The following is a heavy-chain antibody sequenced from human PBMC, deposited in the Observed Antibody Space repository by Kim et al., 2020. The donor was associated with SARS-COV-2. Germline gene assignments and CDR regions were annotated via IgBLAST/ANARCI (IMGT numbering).Heavy chain of an antibody. J-gene: IGHJ4*02. CDR2: IKPDGSEK. CDR1: GFTFSSSW. Sequence: GGSLRLSCADSGFTFSSSWMSWVRQAAGKGLEWVAKIKPDGSEKYYVDSVKGRFTISRDNAKNSLYLQMDSLRAEDTAVYYCARVVAGDWGQGTLVTVSP. V-gene: IGHV3-7*03. CDR3: ARVVAGD.